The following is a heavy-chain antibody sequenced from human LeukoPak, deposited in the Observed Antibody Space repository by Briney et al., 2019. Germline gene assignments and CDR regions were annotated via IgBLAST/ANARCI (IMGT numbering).Heavy chain of an antibody. J-gene: IGHJ4*02. CDR2: INHSGST. CDR1: GGSFSGYY. D-gene: IGHD3-10*01. Sequence: PSETLSLTCAVYGGSFSGYYWSWIRQPPGKGLEWIGEINHSGSTNYNPSLKSRVTISVDTSKNQFSLELSSVTAADTAVYYCARATVLWFGELWGQGTLVTVSS. V-gene: IGHV4-34*01. CDR3: ARATVLWFGEL.